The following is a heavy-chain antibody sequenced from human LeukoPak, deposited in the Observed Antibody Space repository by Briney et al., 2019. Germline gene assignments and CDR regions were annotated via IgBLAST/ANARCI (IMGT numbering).Heavy chain of an antibody. D-gene: IGHD3-10*01. CDR3: ARVGYYGSGINYDY. V-gene: IGHV1-69*13. J-gene: IGHJ4*02. CDR1: GGTFSSYA. CDR2: IIPIFGTA. Sequence: SVKVSCKASGGTFSSYAISWVRQAPGQGLECMGGIIPIFGTANYAQKFQGRVTITADESTSTAYMELSSLRSDDAAVYYCARVGYYGSGINYDYWGQGTLVTVSS.